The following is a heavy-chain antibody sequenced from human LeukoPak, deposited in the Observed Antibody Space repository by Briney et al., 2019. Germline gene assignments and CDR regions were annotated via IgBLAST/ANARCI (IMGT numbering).Heavy chain of an antibody. J-gene: IGHJ5*02. CDR3: ATHFDSSGYYYVNWFDP. CDR1: GGTFTSYA. V-gene: IGHV1-69*06. D-gene: IGHD3-22*01. Sequence: SVKVSCKASGGTFTSYAISWVRQAPGQGLEWMGGISPIFGTANYAQKFQGRVTITADKSTSTAYMELSSLRSEDTAVYYCATHFDSSGYYYVNWFDPWGQGTLVTVSS. CDR2: ISPIFGTA.